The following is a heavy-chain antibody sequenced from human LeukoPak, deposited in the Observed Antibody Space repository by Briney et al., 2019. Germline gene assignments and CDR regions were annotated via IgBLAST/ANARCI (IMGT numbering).Heavy chain of an antibody. D-gene: IGHD4-23*01. CDR2: INHSGST. Sequence: SETLSLTCAVYGGSFSGYYWSWIRQPPGKGLEWIGEINHSGSTNYNPSLKSRVTISVDTSKNQFSLKLSSVTAADTAVYYCARKRYGGNSGYYYYYMDVWGKGTTVTVSS. CDR3: ARKRYGGNSGYYYYYMDV. J-gene: IGHJ6*03. CDR1: GGSFSGYY. V-gene: IGHV4-34*01.